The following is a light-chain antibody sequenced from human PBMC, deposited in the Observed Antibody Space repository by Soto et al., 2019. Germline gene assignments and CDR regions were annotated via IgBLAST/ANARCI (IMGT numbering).Light chain of an antibody. Sequence: DIQMTQSPSSLSASVGDRVTITCRASQSISSYLNWYQQKPGKAPKLLIYAASSLQSGVPSRFSCRGSGTDFTLTISSLQPEDFATYYCQQCYSTPLTFGGGTKVEIK. CDR2: AAS. CDR3: QQCYSTPLT. CDR1: QSISSY. V-gene: IGKV1-39*01. J-gene: IGKJ4*01.